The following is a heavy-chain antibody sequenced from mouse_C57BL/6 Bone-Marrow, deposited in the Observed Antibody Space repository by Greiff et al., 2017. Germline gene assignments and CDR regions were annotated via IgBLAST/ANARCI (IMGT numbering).Heavy chain of an antibody. CDR1: GFTFSDYG. J-gene: IGHJ4*01. CDR3: ARGSNFDAMDY. D-gene: IGHD4-1*01. Sequence: EVKLMESGGGLVKPGGSLKLSCAASGFTFSDYGMHWVRQAPEKGLEWVAYISSGSSTIYYADTVKGRFTISRDKAKNTLFLQMTSLRSEDTAMYYCARGSNFDAMDYWGQGTSVTVSS. V-gene: IGHV5-17*01. CDR2: ISSGSSTI.